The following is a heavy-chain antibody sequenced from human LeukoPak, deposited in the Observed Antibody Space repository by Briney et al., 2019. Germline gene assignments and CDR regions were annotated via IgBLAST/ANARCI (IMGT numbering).Heavy chain of an antibody. CDR1: GGSISSSSYY. J-gene: IGHJ3*02. CDR3: ARGGLLYAFDI. CDR2: IYHSGST. V-gene: IGHV4-30-2*01. Sequence: PSETLSLTCTVSGGSISSSSYYWGWIRQPPGKGLEWIGYIYHSGSTYYNPSLKSRVTISVDRSKNQFSLKLSSVTAADTAVYYCARGGLLYAFDIWGQGTMVTVSS. D-gene: IGHD3-16*01.